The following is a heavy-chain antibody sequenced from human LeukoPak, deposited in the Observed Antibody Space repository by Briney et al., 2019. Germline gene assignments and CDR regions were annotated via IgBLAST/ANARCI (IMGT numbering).Heavy chain of an antibody. CDR2: INHSGST. J-gene: IGHJ2*01. D-gene: IGHD6-25*01. CDR1: GGSFSGYY. CDR3: ARQGGGFWYFDL. Sequence: SETLSLTCAAYGGSFSGYYWSWTRQPPGKGLEWIGEINHSGSTNYNPSLKSRVTISVDTSKNQFSLKLSSVTAADTAVYYCARQGGGFWYFDLWGRGTLVTVSS. V-gene: IGHV4-34*01.